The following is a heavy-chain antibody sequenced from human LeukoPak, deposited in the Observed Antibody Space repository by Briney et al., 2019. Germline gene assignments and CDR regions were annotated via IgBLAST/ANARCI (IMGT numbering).Heavy chain of an antibody. CDR2: IYASGST. J-gene: IGHJ4*02. Sequence: SQTLPLTCTVSGGSISSGSYYWSWIRQPAGKGLEWIGRIYASGSTNYNPSLKSRVTISVDTSKNQFSLKLSSVTAADTAVYYCARAWHDILTGYSLDYWGQGTLVTVSS. CDR3: ARAWHDILTGYSLDY. V-gene: IGHV4-61*02. CDR1: GGSISSGSYY. D-gene: IGHD3-9*01.